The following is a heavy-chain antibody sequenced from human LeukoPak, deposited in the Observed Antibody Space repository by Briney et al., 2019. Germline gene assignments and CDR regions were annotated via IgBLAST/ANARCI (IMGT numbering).Heavy chain of an antibody. J-gene: IGHJ4*02. CDR3: ARDGGNFDVDY. V-gene: IGHV4-39*07. D-gene: IGHD3-9*01. Sequence: SETLSLTCTVSGGSISSSGYCWGWIRQPPGRGLEWMGSICYPGTTYYRSSLKSRVTISQDTSKNQFSLNLNSVTAADTAVYYCARDGGNFDVDYWGQGTLVTVSS. CDR2: ICYPGTT. CDR1: GGSISSSGYC.